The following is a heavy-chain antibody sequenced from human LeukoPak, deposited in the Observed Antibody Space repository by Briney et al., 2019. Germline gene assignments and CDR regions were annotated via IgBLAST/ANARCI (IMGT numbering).Heavy chain of an antibody. Sequence: XVXCKXSXYTFTXXYMHWVRQAPGQGLEWMGIIDPSGGSTSNAQRFQGRVTMTRDTSTSTVYMELSSLRSEDTAVYYCALAARYYYYGMDVWGQGTTVTVSS. D-gene: IGHD6-6*01. CDR2: IDPSGGST. J-gene: IGHJ6*02. V-gene: IGHV1-46*01. CDR3: ALAARYYYYGMDV. CDR1: XYTFTXXY.